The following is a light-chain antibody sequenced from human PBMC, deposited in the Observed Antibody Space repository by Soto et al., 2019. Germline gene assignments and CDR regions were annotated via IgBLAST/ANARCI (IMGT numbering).Light chain of an antibody. J-gene: IGKJ1*01. CDR2: GAS. CDR3: QQYNTWRT. V-gene: IGKV3-15*01. Sequence: EVVMTQSPATLSVPPGERATLSCRASQSIDNHLAWYQQRPGQAPRLLIYGASTRATGIPARFSGSGSGTEFTLTISSLQSEDFVVYYCQQYNTWRTFGQGTKVDIK. CDR1: QSIDNH.